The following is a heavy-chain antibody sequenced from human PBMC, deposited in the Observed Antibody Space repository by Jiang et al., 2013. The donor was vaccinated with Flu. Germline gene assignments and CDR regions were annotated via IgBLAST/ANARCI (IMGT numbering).Heavy chain of an antibody. Sequence: QTLTLTCSVSGFSLTTTAVAVNWIRQAPGKALEWLALIYWDDDKRYSPSLKNRLTITKDTSKNQVVLTMTNMDPADTATYFGSHSVRLDYWGQGTLVTVSS. CDR1: GFSLTTTAVA. D-gene: IGHD3-10*01. J-gene: IGHJ4*02. CDR3: SHSVRLDY. CDR2: IYWDDDK. V-gene: IGHV2-5*02.